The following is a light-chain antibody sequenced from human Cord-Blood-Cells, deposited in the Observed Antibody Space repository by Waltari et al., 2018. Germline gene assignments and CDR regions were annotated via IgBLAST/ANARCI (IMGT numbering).Light chain of an antibody. Sequence: EIVLTQSPGTLSLSPGERASQSVSSSYLAWYQQKPGQAPRRLIYGASSRATGIPDRFSGSGSVTDFTLTISRLEPEDFAVYYCQQYGSSPPFTFGGGTKVEIK. CDR1: QSVSSSY. CDR3: QQYGSSPPFT. J-gene: IGKJ4*01. CDR2: GAS. V-gene: IGKV3-20*01.